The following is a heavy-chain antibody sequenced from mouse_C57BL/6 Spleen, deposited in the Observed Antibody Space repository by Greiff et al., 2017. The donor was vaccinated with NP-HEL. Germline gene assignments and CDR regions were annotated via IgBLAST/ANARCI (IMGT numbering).Heavy chain of an antibody. J-gene: IGHJ2*01. CDR1: GYAFSSSW. CDR3: ARLIYDY. CDR2: IYPGDGDT. Sequence: QVTLKVCGPELVKPGASVKISCKASGYAFSSSWMNWVKQRPGKGLEWIGRIYPGDGDTNYNGKFKGKATLTADKSSSTAYMQLSSLTSEDSAVYFCARLIYDYWGQGTTLTVSS. V-gene: IGHV1-82*01.